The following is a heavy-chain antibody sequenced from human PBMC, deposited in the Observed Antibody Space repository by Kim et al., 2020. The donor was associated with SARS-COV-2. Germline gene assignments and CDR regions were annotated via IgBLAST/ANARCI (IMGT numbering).Heavy chain of an antibody. CDR2: LNEDGSEK. J-gene: IGHJ4*02. V-gene: IGHV3-7*01. D-gene: IGHD5-12*01. CDR3: ARGGSYSFEY. CDR1: GFNFREYW. Sequence: GGSLRLSCAASGFNFREYWMGWVRQSPGKGLEWVADLNEDGSEKFYMDSVRGRFTISRDNAKNSLFLQMNSLRAEDAALYYCARGGSYSFEYWGQGSLVTVSS.